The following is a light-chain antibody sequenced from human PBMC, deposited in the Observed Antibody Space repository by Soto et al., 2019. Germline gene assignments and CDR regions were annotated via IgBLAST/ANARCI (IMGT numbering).Light chain of an antibody. J-gene: IGKJ1*01. Sequence: DIQMTQSTSTLSASVGDRVTITCRASQSISSWLAWYQQKPGKAPKLLIYDASSLESGVPSRFSGSGSGTEVTLNISSLQPDDFATYYCQQYNSYPWTFGHGTKVEIK. CDR3: QQYNSYPWT. CDR1: QSISSW. CDR2: DAS. V-gene: IGKV1-5*01.